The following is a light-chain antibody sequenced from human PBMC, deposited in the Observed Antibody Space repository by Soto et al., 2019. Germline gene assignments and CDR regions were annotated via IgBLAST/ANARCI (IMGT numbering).Light chain of an antibody. CDR1: QTISSW. J-gene: IGKJ5*01. CDR2: KAS. V-gene: IGKV1-5*03. CDR3: QLRSDWPPGIT. Sequence: DIQMTQSPSTLSGSVGDRVTITCRASQTISSWLAWYQQKPGKAPKLLIYKASTLKSGVPSRFSGSGSGTEFTLTISSLQPDDFATYYCQLRSDWPPGITFGQGTRLEIK.